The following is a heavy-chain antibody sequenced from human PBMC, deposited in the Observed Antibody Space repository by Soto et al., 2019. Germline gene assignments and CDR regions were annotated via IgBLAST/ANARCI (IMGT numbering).Heavy chain of an antibody. J-gene: IGHJ3*02. CDR2: IGGDGGSP. V-gene: IGHV3-23*01. CDR1: RFNFTDYA. D-gene: IGHD3-3*02. CDR3: AKDSISRNGNHAPFDI. Sequence: PGRPLRLPCAASRFNFTDYARSRVRKAPGKGLEWVSVIGGDGGSPYYADSVKGRFTVSRDNSKNTLYLQMDSLRAEDTAVYYCAKDSISRNGNHAPFDICGQGTMVTV.